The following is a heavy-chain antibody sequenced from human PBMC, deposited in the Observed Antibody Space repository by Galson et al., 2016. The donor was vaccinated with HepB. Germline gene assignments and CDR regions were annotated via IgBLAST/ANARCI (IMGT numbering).Heavy chain of an antibody. V-gene: IGHV6-1*01. D-gene: IGHD3-16*01. Sequence: CAISGDSVSSNSAAWTWIRQSPLRGLEWLGRTYYRSKWYNDYAVSVKSRISIHPDTSKNQFSLQLNSVTAADTAVYYCARVGGSYFNWFDPWGQGTLVTVSS. CDR2: TYYRSKWYN. CDR1: GDSVSSNSAA. J-gene: IGHJ5*02. CDR3: ARVGGSYFNWFDP.